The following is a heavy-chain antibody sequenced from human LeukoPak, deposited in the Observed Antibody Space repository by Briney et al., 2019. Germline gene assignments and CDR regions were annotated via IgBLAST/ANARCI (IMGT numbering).Heavy chain of an antibody. CDR1: GFTFSSYG. D-gene: IGHD6-13*01. J-gene: IGHJ4*02. CDR2: ISYDGNNK. V-gene: IGHV3-30*03. CDR3: ASSLPRYSSSWYLFNY. Sequence: GGSLRLSCAASGFTFSSYGMHWVRQAPGKGLEWVAVISYDGNNKYYADSVKGRFTISRDNSKNTLYLQINSLRAEDTAVYYCASSLPRYSSSWYLFNYWGQGTLVTVS.